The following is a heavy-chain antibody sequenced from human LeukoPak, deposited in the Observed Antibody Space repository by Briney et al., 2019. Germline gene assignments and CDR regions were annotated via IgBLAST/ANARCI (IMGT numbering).Heavy chain of an antibody. CDR2: IYYSGST. CDR1: GGSISSYY. D-gene: IGHD5-18*01. Sequence: PSETLSLTCTVSGGSISSYYWSWIRQPPGKGLEWIGYIYYSGSTNYNPSLKSRVTISVDTSKNQFSLKLSSVTAADTAVYYCARDMVRFWGAFNIWGQGTMVTVSS. CDR3: ARDMVRFWGAFNI. V-gene: IGHV4-59*01. J-gene: IGHJ3*02.